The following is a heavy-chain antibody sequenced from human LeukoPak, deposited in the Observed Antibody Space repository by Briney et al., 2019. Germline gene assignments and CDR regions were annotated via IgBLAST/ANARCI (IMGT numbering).Heavy chain of an antibody. CDR3: ARVMVQQWLTDAFDI. J-gene: IGHJ3*02. CDR2: ISYDGSNK. CDR1: GFTFSSYT. Sequence: PGGSLRLSCAASGFTFSSYTMHWVRQAPGKGLEWVALISYDGSNKYYTDSVKGRFTISRDNSKNTLYVQMNSLRAEDTAVYYCARVMVQQWLTDAFDIWGQGTWSPSLQ. V-gene: IGHV3-30*04. D-gene: IGHD6-19*01.